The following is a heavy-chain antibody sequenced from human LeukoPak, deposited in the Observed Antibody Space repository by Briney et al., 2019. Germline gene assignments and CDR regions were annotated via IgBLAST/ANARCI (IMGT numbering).Heavy chain of an antibody. D-gene: IGHD1-26*01. V-gene: IGHV3-74*01. Sequence: GGSLRLSCAASGFTFINYWMHWVRQAPGKGLVWVSRISPDGSSTTYADSVKGRFTISRDNAKNTVYLQMNSLRAEDTAVYYCAREGSGTYYYVAFDIWGQGTMVTVSS. CDR3: AREGSGTYYYVAFDI. CDR1: GFTFINYW. CDR2: ISPDGSST. J-gene: IGHJ3*02.